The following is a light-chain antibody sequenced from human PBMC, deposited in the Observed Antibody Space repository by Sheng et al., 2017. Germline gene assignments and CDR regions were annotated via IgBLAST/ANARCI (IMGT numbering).Light chain of an antibody. V-gene: IGKV3-20*01. Sequence: EVVLTQSPGTLSLSPGDGATLSCRASQSISSSYVAWYQQTPGQAPRLLIYGASSRATGIPDRFSGSGSGTDFTLTISRLEPEDFAVYYCQQYGSSSPWTFGQGTKVEIK. J-gene: IGKJ1*01. CDR1: QSISSSY. CDR3: QQYGSSSPWT. CDR2: GAS.